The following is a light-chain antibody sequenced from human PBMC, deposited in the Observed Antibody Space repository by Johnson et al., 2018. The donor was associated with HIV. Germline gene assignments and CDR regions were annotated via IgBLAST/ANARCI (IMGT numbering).Light chain of an antibody. Sequence: QSVLTQPPSVSAAPGQKVTISCSGSSSNIGNNYVSWYQQLPGTAPKLLIYDNHKRPSGIPDRFSGSKSGTSVTLAITGLQTGDEADYYCGTWDTSLSVYVFVTGTKVTVL. J-gene: IGLJ1*01. CDR3: GTWDTSLSVYV. CDR1: SSNIGNNY. CDR2: DNH. V-gene: IGLV1-51*01.